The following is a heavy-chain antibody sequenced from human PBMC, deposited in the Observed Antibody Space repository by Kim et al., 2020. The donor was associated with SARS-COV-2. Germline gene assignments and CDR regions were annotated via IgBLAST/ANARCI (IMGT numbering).Heavy chain of an antibody. V-gene: IGHV1-8*01. CDR3: ARGRYYDFWSGYYTWAWVGAHFDY. J-gene: IGHJ4*02. CDR2: MNPNSGNT. Sequence: ASVKVSCKASGYTFTSYDINWVRQATGQGLEWMGWMNPNSGNTGYAQKFQDRVTMTRNTSISTAYMELSSLRSEDTAVYYCARGRYYDFWSGYYTWAWVGAHFDYWGQGTLVTVSS. D-gene: IGHD3-3*01. CDR1: GYTFTSYD.